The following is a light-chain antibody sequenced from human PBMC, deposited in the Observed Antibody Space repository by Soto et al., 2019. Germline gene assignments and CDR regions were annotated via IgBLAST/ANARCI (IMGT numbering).Light chain of an antibody. CDR1: SSDIGGYNS. Sequence: QSALTQPASVSGSPGQSITISCTGTSSDIGGYNSVSWYQQHPGKAPKLMIYDVSYRPSGVSNRFSGSKSGNTASLTISGLQAEDEADYYCSSYTSSTTIVVFGGGTKLTVL. CDR3: SSYTSSTTIVV. V-gene: IGLV2-14*01. CDR2: DVS. J-gene: IGLJ2*01.